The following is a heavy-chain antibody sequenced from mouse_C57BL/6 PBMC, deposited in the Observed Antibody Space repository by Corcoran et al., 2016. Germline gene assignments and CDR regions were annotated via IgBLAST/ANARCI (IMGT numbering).Heavy chain of an antibody. Sequence: EVQLQQSGPELVKPGASVKIPRKASGYTFTDYNMDWVKQSRGKSLELIGDINPNNGGTIYNQKFKGKATLTVDKSSSTAYMELRSLTSEDTAVYYGARSYYGTYFYYWGQGTTLTVSS. J-gene: IGHJ2*01. V-gene: IGHV1-18*01. D-gene: IGHD1-1*01. CDR3: ARSYYGTYFYY. CDR2: INPNNGGT. CDR1: GYTFTDYN.